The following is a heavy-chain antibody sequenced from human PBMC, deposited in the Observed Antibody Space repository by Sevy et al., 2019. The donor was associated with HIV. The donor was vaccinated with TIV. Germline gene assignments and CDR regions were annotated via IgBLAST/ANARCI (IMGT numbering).Heavy chain of an antibody. J-gene: IGHJ3*01. Sequence: GGSLRLSCSASGFIFSNYGMRWVRQAPGKGLEWVAVISYDGSHKYYSDSVRGRFTISRDNSKNTVSLQMNSLRDEDTAIYYCAKGSKATDSAFDVWGQGTMVTVSS. CDR1: GFIFSNYG. D-gene: IGHD3-22*01. CDR3: AKGSKATDSAFDV. CDR2: ISYDGSHK. V-gene: IGHV3-30*18.